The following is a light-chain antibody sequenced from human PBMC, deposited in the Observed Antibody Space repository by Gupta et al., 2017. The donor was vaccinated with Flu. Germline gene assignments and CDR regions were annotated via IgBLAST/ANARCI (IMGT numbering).Light chain of an antibody. CDR2: RAS. V-gene: IGKV3-20*01. CDR1: QSISNNY. Sequence: ALSLSPGERATLSCRASQSISNNYLAWYQQKPGQAPRLLIYRASSRATGIPDRFGGSGSGTDFTLTISRLEPEDLAVYYCQQYVISPWTFGQGTKVEIK. J-gene: IGKJ1*01. CDR3: QQYVISPWT.